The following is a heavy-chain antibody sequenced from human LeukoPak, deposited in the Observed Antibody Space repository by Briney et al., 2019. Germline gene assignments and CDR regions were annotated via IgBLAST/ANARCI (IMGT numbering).Heavy chain of an antibody. J-gene: IGHJ5*02. CDR1: GYTFTSYG. Sequence: ASVKVSCKASGYTFTSYGISWVRQAPGQGLEWMGRISVHSGQTNYVQKFQDRVTMNTDTSTSTAYMELRSLGSGDTAVYYCAREGYYYHTSNGDDHWGQGTLVTVSS. CDR3: AREGYYYHTSNGDDH. V-gene: IGHV1-18*01. CDR2: ISVHSGQT. D-gene: IGHD3-22*01.